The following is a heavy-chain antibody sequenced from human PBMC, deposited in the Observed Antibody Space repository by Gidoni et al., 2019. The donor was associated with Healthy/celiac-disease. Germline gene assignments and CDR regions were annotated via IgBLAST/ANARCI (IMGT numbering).Heavy chain of an antibody. CDR2: INHSGST. CDR1: GGSFSGYY. CDR3: ARSSPLLYGSLRSDYYYGMDV. D-gene: IGHD3-10*01. V-gene: IGHV4-34*01. J-gene: IGHJ6*02. Sequence: QVQLQQWGAGLLKPSETLSLTCAVYGGSFSGYYWSWIRQPPGKGLEWIGEINHSGSTNYNPPRKSRVTISLDTSKTQFSLRLSSVTAADTAVYYCARSSPLLYGSLRSDYYYGMDVWGQGTTVTVSS.